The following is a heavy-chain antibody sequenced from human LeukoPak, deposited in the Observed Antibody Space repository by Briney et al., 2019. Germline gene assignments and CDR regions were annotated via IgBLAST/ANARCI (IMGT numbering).Heavy chain of an antibody. CDR2: IYYSGST. V-gene: IGHV4-59*12. Sequence: PSETLSLTCTVSGGSISSYYWSWIRQPPGKGLEWIGYIYYSGSTNYNPSLKSRVTISVDTSKNQFSLKLSSVTAADTAVYYCARYDFWSGYYQIDYWGQGTLVTVSS. CDR3: ARYDFWSGYYQIDY. J-gene: IGHJ4*02. CDR1: GGSISSYY. D-gene: IGHD3-3*01.